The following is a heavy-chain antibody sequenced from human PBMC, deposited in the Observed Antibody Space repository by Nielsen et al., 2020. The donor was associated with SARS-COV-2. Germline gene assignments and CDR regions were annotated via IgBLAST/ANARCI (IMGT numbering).Heavy chain of an antibody. V-gene: IGHV3-53*01. CDR2: IYSGGST. CDR3: AREVYGSGRSWFDP. Sequence: GGSVRLSCAASGFTDSSNYMSWVRQAPGKGLEWVSVIYSGGSTYYADSVKGRLTISRDNSKNTLYLQMNSLRAEDTAVYYCAREVYGSGRSWFDPWGQGTLITFSS. D-gene: IGHD3-10*01. J-gene: IGHJ5*02. CDR1: GFTDSSNY.